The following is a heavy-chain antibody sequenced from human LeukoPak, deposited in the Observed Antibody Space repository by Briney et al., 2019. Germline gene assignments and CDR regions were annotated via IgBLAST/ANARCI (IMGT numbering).Heavy chain of an antibody. J-gene: IGHJ6*04. D-gene: IGHD2-8*01. CDR1: GFTFSNSA. V-gene: IGHV3-23*01. CDR2: ISEGSGFST. Sequence: GGSLRLSCAASGFTFSNSAMNWVRQAPGKGLEWVSRISEGSGFSTHYADSVRGRFTISRDNSKNTVYLQMNSLRAEDTAVYYCAKWRSVLTPPDVWGKGTTVTISS. CDR3: AKWRSVLTPPDV.